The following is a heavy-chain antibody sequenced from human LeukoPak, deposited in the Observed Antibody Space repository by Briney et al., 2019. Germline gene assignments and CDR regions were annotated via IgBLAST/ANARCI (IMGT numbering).Heavy chain of an antibody. CDR1: GFTFSSYA. CDR2: ISGSGGST. Sequence: GGSLRLSCAASGFTFSSYAMSWVRQAPGKGLEWVSAISGSGGSTYYADSVKGRFTISRDNSKNTLYLQMNSLRAEDTAVYYCAKDREAYRSGSYGDYWGQGTLVTVSS. J-gene: IGHJ4*02. D-gene: IGHD3-10*01. V-gene: IGHV3-23*01. CDR3: AKDREAYRSGSYGDY.